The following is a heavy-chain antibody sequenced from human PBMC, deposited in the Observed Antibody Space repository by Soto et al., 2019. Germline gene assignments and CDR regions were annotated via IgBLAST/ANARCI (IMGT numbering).Heavy chain of an antibody. J-gene: IGHJ6*02. D-gene: IGHD3-3*01. CDR2: ITTSSSRNI. Sequence: EVQLVESGGGLVQPGGSLRLSCSASGFPFSSYTMYWVRQAPGKGLEWVSSITTSSSRNIFYADSLKGRFTISRDNANNILYLQMNNLRVEDTAVYYCARDDPIFGAIPRMDIWGQGTTVTVSS. CDR1: GFPFSSYT. V-gene: IGHV3-21*02. CDR3: ARDDPIFGAIPRMDI.